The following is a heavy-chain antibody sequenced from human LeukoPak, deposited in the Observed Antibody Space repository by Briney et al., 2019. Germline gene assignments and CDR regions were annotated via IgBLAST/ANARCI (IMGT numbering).Heavy chain of an antibody. CDR1: GASIDTYY. Sequence: ASETLSLTCSVSGASIDTYYWSWIRQPAGKGLEWIGHIHTSGSTNYNPSLKSRVTMSVDMSKNQFSLKVNSVTAADTAMYYCAKEGMIRGVIDYWGQGALVTVSS. CDR2: IHTSGST. J-gene: IGHJ4*02. V-gene: IGHV4-4*07. D-gene: IGHD3-10*01. CDR3: AKEGMIRGVIDY.